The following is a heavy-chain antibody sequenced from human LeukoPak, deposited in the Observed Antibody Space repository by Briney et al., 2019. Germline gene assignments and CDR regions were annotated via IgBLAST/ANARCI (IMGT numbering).Heavy chain of an antibody. Sequence: RPSETLSLTCTVSGDSISSGDYYWSWIRQPAGKGLEWIGRISSSGSTNYNPSLKSRVTISVDTSKNQFSLKLSSVTAADTAVYFCARGGVLKSVDYWGQGTLVAVSS. J-gene: IGHJ4*02. D-gene: IGHD3-16*01. CDR3: ARGGVLKSVDY. CDR2: ISSSGST. V-gene: IGHV4-61*02. CDR1: GDSISSGDYY.